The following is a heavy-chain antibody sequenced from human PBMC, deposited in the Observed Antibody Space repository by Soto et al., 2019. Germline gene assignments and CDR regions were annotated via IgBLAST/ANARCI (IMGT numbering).Heavy chain of an antibody. J-gene: IGHJ4*02. D-gene: IGHD3-16*01. CDR3: ARDAQGVFLHY. Sequence: QVQLVQSGAEVKKPGASVKVSCKASGYTFTSYGISWVRQAPGQGLEWMGWISAYNGNTNYAQKLQGRGTMTTETPTRTAYMELRSLRSDVPAVYYCARDAQGVFLHYWGQGTLVTVSS. V-gene: IGHV1-18*01. CDR1: GYTFTSYG. CDR2: ISAYNGNT.